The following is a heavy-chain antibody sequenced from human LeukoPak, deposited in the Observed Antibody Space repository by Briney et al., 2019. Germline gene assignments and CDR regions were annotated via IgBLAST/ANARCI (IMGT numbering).Heavy chain of an antibody. CDR2: FDPEDGET. Sequence: ASVKVSCKVSGCTLTELSMHWVRQAPGKGLEWMGGFDPEDGETIYAQKFQGRVTMTEDTSTDTAYMELSSLRSEDTAVYYCATDLPYDYVWGSYPYWGQGALVTVSS. CDR3: ATDLPYDYVWGSYPY. J-gene: IGHJ4*02. V-gene: IGHV1-24*01. D-gene: IGHD3-16*02. CDR1: GCTLTELS.